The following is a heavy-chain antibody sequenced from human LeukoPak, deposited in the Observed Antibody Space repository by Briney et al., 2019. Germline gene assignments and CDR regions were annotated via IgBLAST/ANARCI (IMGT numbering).Heavy chain of an antibody. CDR1: GYMFTDYF. V-gene: IGHV1-2*02. D-gene: IGHD6-13*01. CDR3: ARAQLLTAPAGTFADN. J-gene: IGHJ4*02. CDR2: FNPKSGGK. Sequence: ASVRVSCKASGYMFTDYFMHWVRQAPGQGPEWMGWFNPKSGGKNYAQQFQGRVTMTRDTSINTAYMEMSGLTSDDTAVYYCARAQLLTAPAGTFADNWGQGTLVTVSS.